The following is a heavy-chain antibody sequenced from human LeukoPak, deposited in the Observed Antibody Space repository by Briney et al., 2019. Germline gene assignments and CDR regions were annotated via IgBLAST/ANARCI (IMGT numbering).Heavy chain of an antibody. CDR1: GGSISSYY. Sequence: SETLSLTCTVSGGSISSYYWSWIRQPPGKGLEWIGYIYYSGSTNYNPSLKSRVTISVDTSKNQFSLKLSSVTAADTAVYYCAGLYDFWSGYTGSDAFDIWGQGTMVTVSS. CDR3: AGLYDFWSGYTGSDAFDI. CDR2: IYYSGST. J-gene: IGHJ3*02. V-gene: IGHV4-59*01. D-gene: IGHD3-3*01.